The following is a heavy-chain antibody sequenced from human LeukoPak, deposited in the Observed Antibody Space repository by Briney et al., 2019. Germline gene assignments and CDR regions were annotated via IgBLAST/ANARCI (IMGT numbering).Heavy chain of an antibody. CDR3: AKGLISSSSIKDAFDI. D-gene: IGHD6-6*01. CDR2: ISYDGSNK. J-gene: IGHJ3*02. CDR1: GFTFSSFG. V-gene: IGHV3-30*18. Sequence: GGSLRLSCVASGFTFSSFGMHWVRQSPGKGLEWVAVISYDGSNKYYADSVKGRFTFSRDNPKNTLYLQMNSLRAEDTAVHYCAKGLISSSSIKDAFDIWGQGTMVTVSS.